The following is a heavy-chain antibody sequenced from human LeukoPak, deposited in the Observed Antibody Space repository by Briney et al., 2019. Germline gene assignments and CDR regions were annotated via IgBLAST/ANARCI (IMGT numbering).Heavy chain of an antibody. CDR2: ISSGSSYI. V-gene: IGHV3-21*01. CDR1: GFTSSSNS. J-gene: IGHJ6*03. Sequence: GGSLRLSCAASGFTSSSNSMNWVRQAPGKGLEWVLSISSGSSYIYYTDSVKGRITISRDYARNSLYLQMNSLRAEDTAVYYCASHIGVYYYYYYMDVWGKGTTVTVSS. CDR3: ASHIGVYYYYYYMDV. D-gene: IGHD2-21*01.